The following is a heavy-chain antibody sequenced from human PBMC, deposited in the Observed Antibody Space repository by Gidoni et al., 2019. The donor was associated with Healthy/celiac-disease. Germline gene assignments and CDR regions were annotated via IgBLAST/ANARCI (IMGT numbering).Heavy chain of an antibody. V-gene: IGHV3-21*01. D-gene: IGHD2-21*02. CDR2: ISSSSSYI. CDR1: GFTFSSYS. Sequence: EVQLVESGGGLVKPGGSVRISCAASGFTFSSYSMNWVRQAPGKGLGLVSSISSSSSYICYADSVKGRFTISRDNAKNSLYLQMNSLRAEDTAVYYCARDPSPTYCGGDCYTDYWGQGTLVTVSS. CDR3: ARDPSPTYCGGDCYTDY. J-gene: IGHJ4*02.